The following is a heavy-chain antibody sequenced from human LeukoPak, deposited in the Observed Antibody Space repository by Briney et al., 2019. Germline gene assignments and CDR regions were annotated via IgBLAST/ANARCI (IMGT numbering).Heavy chain of an antibody. CDR1: GYTFTGYY. J-gene: IGHJ4*02. Sequence: ASVKVSCKASGYTFTGYYMHWVRQAPGQGLEWMGWINPNSGGTNYAQKFQGRVTMTRDTSISTAYMELSRLRSDDTAVYYCTRGRITMVRGVIYYWGQGTLVTVSS. D-gene: IGHD3-10*01. CDR2: INPNSGGT. V-gene: IGHV1-2*02. CDR3: TRGRITMVRGVIYY.